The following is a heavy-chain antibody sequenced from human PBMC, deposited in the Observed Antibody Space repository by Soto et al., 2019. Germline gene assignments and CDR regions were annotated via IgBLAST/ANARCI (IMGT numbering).Heavy chain of an antibody. CDR1: GDSVSSGSFY. Sequence: SETLSLTCAVSGDSVSSGSFYWSWIRQPPGKGLEWIGYVSYSEGTNYNPSLNSRVTISLHTAKNQFSLKLSSVTAADTAVYYCARRIVATETFDYWGQGTLVTSPQ. CDR2: VSYSEGT. V-gene: IGHV4-61*01. D-gene: IGHD5-12*01. CDR3: ARRIVATETFDY. J-gene: IGHJ4*02.